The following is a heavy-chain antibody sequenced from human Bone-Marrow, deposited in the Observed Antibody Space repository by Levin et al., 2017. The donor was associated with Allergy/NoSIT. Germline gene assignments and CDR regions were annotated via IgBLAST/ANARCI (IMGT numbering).Heavy chain of an antibody. CDR2: ISGSSRDT. Sequence: GESLKISCAASGFTFSDCYMSWIRQAPGKGLEWVSYISGSSRDTEYVDSVKGRFTISRDNAKNSLYLQMNSLRAEDTAVYYCASGYQSREADFWGQGTLVTVSS. CDR1: GFTFSDCY. D-gene: IGHD5-12*01. CDR3: ASGYQSREADF. J-gene: IGHJ4*02. V-gene: IGHV3-11*03.